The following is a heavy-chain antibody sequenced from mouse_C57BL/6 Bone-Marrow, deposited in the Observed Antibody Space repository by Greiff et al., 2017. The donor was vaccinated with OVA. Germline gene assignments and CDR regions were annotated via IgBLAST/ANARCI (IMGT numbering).Heavy chain of an antibody. V-gene: IGHV5-17*01. D-gene: IGHD1-1*01. CDR2: ISSGSSTI. CDR3: ARDDYYGSYWYFDV. J-gene: IGHJ1*03. Sequence: EVMLVESGGGLVKPGGSLKLYCAASGFTFSDYGMHWVRQAPEKGLEWVAYISSGSSTIYYADTVKGRFTISRDNAKNTLFLQMTSLRSEDTAMYYCARDDYYGSYWYFDVWGTGTTVTVSS. CDR1: GFTFSDYG.